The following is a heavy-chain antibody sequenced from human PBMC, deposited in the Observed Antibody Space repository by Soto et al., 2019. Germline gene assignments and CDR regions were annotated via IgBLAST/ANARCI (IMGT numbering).Heavy chain of an antibody. J-gene: IGHJ5*02. CDR3: ARDNGAAAGNWFDP. CDR1: GGSISSGDYY. D-gene: IGHD6-13*01. Sequence: SETLSLTCTVSGGSISSGDYYWSWIRQPPGKGLEWIGYIYYSGSTYYNPSLKSRVTISVDTSKNQFSLKLSSVTAADTAVYYCARDNGAAAGNWFDPWGQGTLVTVSS. CDR2: IYYSGST. V-gene: IGHV4-30-4*01.